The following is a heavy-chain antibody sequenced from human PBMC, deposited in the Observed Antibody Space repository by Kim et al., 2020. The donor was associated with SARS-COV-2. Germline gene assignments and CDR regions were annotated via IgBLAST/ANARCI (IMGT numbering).Heavy chain of an antibody. D-gene: IGHD4-17*01. CDR2: GST. CDR3: ARGLTTVKY. Sequence: GSTNYTPSLKSRVTISVDTSKNQFSLKLSSVTAADTAVYYCARGLTTVKYWGQGTLVTVSS. J-gene: IGHJ4*02. V-gene: IGHV4-34*01.